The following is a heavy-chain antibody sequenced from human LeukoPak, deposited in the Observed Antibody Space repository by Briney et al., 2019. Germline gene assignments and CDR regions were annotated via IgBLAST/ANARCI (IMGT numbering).Heavy chain of an antibody. CDR3: ATALYGSGSYLKAYMDV. Sequence: GGSLRLSCAASGFTFDDYAMHWVRQAPGKGLEWVSGISWNSGSIGYADSLKGRFTISRHNAKNTLYLQMNTLRGEDTAVYYCATALYGSGSYLKAYMDVWGKGTTVTISS. CDR1: GFTFDDYA. J-gene: IGHJ6*03. D-gene: IGHD3-10*01. V-gene: IGHV3-9*01. CDR2: ISWNSGSI.